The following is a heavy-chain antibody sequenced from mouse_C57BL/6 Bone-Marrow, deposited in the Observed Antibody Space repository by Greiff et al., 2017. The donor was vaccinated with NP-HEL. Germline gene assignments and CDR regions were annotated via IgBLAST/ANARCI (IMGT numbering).Heavy chain of an antibody. CDR2: IYPGSGST. D-gene: IGHD1-1*01. CDR1: GYTFTSYW. V-gene: IGHV1-55*01. Sequence: VQLQQPGAELVKPGASVKMSCKASGYTFTSYWITWVKQRPGQGLEWIGDIYPGSGSTNYNEKFKSKATLTVDTSSSTAYMQLSSLTSEDSAVYYCARSRGTTVVAPFDYWGQGTTLTVSS. J-gene: IGHJ2*01. CDR3: ARSRGTTVVAPFDY.